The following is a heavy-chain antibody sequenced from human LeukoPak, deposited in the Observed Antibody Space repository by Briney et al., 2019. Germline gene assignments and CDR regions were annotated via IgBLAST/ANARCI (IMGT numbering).Heavy chain of an antibody. J-gene: IGHJ6*04. CDR3: ASGGATYSSSWNENYYYYYGMDV. CDR1: GGTFSSYA. D-gene: IGHD6-13*01. V-gene: IGHV1-69*01. CDR2: IIPIFGTA. Sequence: SVKVSCKASGGTFSSYAIIWVRQAPGPGLEWMGGIIPIFGTANYAQKFQGRVTITADESTSTAYMELSSLRSEDTAVYYCASGGATYSSSWNENYYYYYGMDVWGKGTTVTVSS.